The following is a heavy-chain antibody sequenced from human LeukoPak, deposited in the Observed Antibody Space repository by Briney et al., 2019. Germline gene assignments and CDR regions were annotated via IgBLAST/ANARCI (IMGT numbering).Heavy chain of an antibody. D-gene: IGHD2-15*01. CDR1: GGSTSSYF. J-gene: IGHJ4*02. Sequence: PSETLSLTCTVSGGSTSSYFWSWIRQPPGKGLEWIGYIYYSGTTNYNPSLKSRVTISVDTSKNQFSLRLSSVTAADTAVYYCAREPRSPGGRGRPFDFWGQGTLVTVSS. CDR2: IYYSGTT. V-gene: IGHV4-59*01. CDR3: AREPRSPGGRGRPFDF.